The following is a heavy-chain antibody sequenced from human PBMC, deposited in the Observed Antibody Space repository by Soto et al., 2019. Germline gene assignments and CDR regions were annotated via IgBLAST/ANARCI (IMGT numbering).Heavy chain of an antibody. CDR3: AHRRKAPGENWFDP. CDR1: GFSLTTSGVG. CDR2: IYWNDDK. V-gene: IGHV2-5*01. J-gene: IGHJ5*02. Sequence: QITLKESGPPLVKPTQTLTLTCTFSGFSLTTSGVGVGWIRQPPGKALECLAVIYWNDDKRYSPSLRSRLTITKDTSKNQVVLTMTDMDPVDTATYYCAHRRKAPGENWFDPWGQGTLVTVSS.